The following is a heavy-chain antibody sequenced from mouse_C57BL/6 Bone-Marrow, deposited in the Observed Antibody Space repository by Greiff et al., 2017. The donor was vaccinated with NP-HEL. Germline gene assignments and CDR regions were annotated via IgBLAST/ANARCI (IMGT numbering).Heavy chain of an antibody. CDR2: IDPRSGNT. CDR1: GYTFTSYG. D-gene: IGHD1-1*01. CDR3: ATLLLL. V-gene: IGHV1-81*01. J-gene: IGHJ2*01. Sequence: VQLQQSGAELARPGASVKLSCKASGYTFTSYGISWVKQRTGQGLEWIGEIDPRSGNTYYNEKFKGKATLTADKSSSTAYMELRSLTSEDSAVYFCATLLLLWGQGTTLTVSS.